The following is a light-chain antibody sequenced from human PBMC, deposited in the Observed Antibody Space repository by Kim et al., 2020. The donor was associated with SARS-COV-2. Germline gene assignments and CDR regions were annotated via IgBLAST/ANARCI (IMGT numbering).Light chain of an antibody. CDR1: SGYSNYK. J-gene: IGLJ1*01. CDR3: GADHGSGSNFVYV. CDR2: VGTGGIVG. V-gene: IGLV9-49*01. Sequence: QPVLTQPPSASASLGASVTLTCTLSSGYSNYKVDWYQQRPGKGPRFVMRVGTGGIVGSKGDGIPDRFSVLGSGLNRYLTIKNIQEEDESDYHCGADHGSGSNFVYVFGTGTKVTFL.